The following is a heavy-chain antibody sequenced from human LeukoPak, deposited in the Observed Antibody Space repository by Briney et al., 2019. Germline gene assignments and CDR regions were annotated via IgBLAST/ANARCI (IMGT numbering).Heavy chain of an antibody. CDR1: GFTFSNFA. Sequence: PGGSLRLSCAASGFTFSNFAMMWVRQAPGTGLQWVSTITGYGATFYADSVRGRFTIFRDTSMNTLFLQMNSLGAEDTAVYYCAKGAAAGKVDWFDHWGQGTLVTVSS. V-gene: IGHV3-23*01. CDR2: ITGYGAT. D-gene: IGHD6-13*01. CDR3: AKGAAAGKVDWFDH. J-gene: IGHJ5*02.